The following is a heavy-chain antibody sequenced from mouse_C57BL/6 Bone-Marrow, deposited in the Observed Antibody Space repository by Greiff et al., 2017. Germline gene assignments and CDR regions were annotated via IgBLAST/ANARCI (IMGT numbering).Heavy chain of an antibody. J-gene: IGHJ3*01. CDR2: INPNNGGT. CDR1: GYTFTDYN. Sequence: EVKLMESGPELVKPGASVKIPCKASGYTFTDYNMDWVKQSHGKSLEWIGDINPNNGGTIYNQKFKGKATLTVDKSSSTAYMELRSLTSEDTAVYDCARSGRYYPYWGQGTLVTVSA. V-gene: IGHV1-18*01. CDR3: ARSGRYYPY. D-gene: IGHD1-1*02.